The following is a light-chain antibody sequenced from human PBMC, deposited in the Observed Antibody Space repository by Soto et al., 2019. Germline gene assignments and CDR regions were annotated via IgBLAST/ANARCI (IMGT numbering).Light chain of an antibody. V-gene: IGLV3-9*01. CDR2: RDT. CDR3: QVWDSSNVV. Sequence: SYELTQPLSVSVALGQTARITCGGNNIGSKNVHWYQQKPGQAPVLVIYRDTNRPSGIPEPFSGSNSGNTATLTIIRAQAGDEADYYCQVWDSSNVVFGGGTKLTVL. CDR1: NIGSKN. J-gene: IGLJ2*01.